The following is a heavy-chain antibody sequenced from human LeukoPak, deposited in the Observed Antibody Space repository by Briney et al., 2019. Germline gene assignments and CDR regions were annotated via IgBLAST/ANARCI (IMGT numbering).Heavy chain of an antibody. D-gene: IGHD2-2*01. CDR3: ARRMRTNTWYYFDY. Sequence: SETLSLTCAVYGGSFSGYYWSWIRQPPGKGLEWIGEINHSGNTFYNLSLKSRLTISVDTSKNQFSLKLSSVTAADTAVYFCARRMRTNTWYYFDYWGPGTLVAVSS. CDR1: GGSFSGYY. J-gene: IGHJ4*02. CDR2: INHSGNT. V-gene: IGHV4-34*01.